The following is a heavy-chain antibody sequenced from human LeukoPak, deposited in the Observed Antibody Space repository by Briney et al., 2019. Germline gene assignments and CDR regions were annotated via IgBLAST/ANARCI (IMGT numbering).Heavy chain of an antibody. D-gene: IGHD2-2*01. Sequence: WASVKVSCKASGYTFTSYGISWVRQAPGQGLERMGWISAYNGNTNYAQKLQGRVTMTTDTSTSTAYMELRSLRSDDTAVYYCARATESRYCSSTSCFGGWFDPWGQGTLVTVSS. CDR2: ISAYNGNT. CDR3: ARATESRYCSSTSCFGGWFDP. V-gene: IGHV1-18*01. J-gene: IGHJ5*02. CDR1: GYTFTSYG.